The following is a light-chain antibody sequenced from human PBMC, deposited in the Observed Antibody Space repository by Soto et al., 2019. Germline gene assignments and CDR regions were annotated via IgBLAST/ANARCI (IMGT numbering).Light chain of an antibody. V-gene: IGLV2-14*01. CDR2: DVS. CDR3: SSSTNNTNPHYV. Sequence: QSVLTQPVSVSGSRGQTMTISGTGTSSDVGGYNYVSWYQQHPGKAPKLMIYDVSNRPSGVSNRFSGSKSGNTASLTISGLQAEEEAVYYRSSSTNNTNPHYVFGNGTKVTVL. CDR1: SSDVGGYNY. J-gene: IGLJ1*01.